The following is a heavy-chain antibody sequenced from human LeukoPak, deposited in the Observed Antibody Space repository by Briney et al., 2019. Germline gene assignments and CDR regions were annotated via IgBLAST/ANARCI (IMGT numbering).Heavy chain of an antibody. Sequence: GGSLRLSCAASGFPFSSYGMHWVRQAPGKGLEWVAGISNDGSKTYYAESVNGRFTISRDNSKNTLYLLLNTLRGEDTAVYYCAKEMGSRSSLFYFDYWGQGILLTVSS. CDR1: GFPFSSYG. J-gene: IGHJ4*02. V-gene: IGHV3-30*18. CDR2: ISNDGSKT. D-gene: IGHD3-10*01. CDR3: AKEMGSRSSLFYFDY.